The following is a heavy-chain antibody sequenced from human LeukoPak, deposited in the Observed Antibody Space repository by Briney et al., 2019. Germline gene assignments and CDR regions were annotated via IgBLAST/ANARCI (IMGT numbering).Heavy chain of an antibody. J-gene: IGHJ5*02. Sequence: GESLKISCKGSGYRFTSYWIGWVRQMPGKGLEWMGIIYPDDSDTRYSPSFQGHVTISADKSISTAYLQWSSLKASDTAMYYCARQPEGTWFDPWGQGTLVTVSS. D-gene: IGHD1-1*01. CDR1: GYRFTSYW. CDR2: IYPDDSDT. V-gene: IGHV5-51*01. CDR3: ARQPEGTWFDP.